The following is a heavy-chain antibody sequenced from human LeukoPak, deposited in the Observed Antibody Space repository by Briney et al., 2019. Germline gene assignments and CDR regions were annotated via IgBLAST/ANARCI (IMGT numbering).Heavy chain of an antibody. Sequence: GGSLRLSCAASGFTFSSYAMHWVRQAPGKGLEWVAVISYDGSNKYYADSVKGRFTISRDNSKNTLYLQMNSLRAEDTAVCYCAKGGVRGVLIDYWGQGTLVTVSS. V-gene: IGHV3-30-3*01. J-gene: IGHJ4*02. CDR1: GFTFSSYA. D-gene: IGHD3-10*01. CDR3: AKGGVRGVLIDY. CDR2: ISYDGSNK.